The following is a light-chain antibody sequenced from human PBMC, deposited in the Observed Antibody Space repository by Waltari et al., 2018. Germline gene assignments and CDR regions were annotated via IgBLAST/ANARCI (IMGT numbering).Light chain of an antibody. J-gene: IGKJ4*01. V-gene: IGKV4-1*01. CDR3: QQYYTTPLP. CDR2: WAS. CDR1: QSVLYSSNNRNY. Sequence: DIVMTQSPDSLAVSLGERATINCTSSQSVLYSSNNRNYLPWYQQKPGQPPKLLHYWASIRESGVPDRFSGSGSGTDFTLTISSLQAEDVAVYYCQQYYTTPLPFGVGTKVEIK.